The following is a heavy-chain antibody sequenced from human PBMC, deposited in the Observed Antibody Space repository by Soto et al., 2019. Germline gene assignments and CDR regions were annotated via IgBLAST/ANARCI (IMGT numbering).Heavy chain of an antibody. J-gene: IGHJ4*02. CDR1: GFTFNKYA. CDR2: ISGSSSST. Sequence: EVQLLEYGGGLVQRGESLRLSCVASGFTFNKYAMTWVRQAPGKGLEWVSSISGSSSSTYYADSVKGRFTISRDTPKNTVYLHMNTLSTEDTAVYYCAPTRYDYGDDAVGYWGQGTLVTVPS. CDR3: APTRYDYGDDAVGY. D-gene: IGHD4-17*01. V-gene: IGHV3-23*01.